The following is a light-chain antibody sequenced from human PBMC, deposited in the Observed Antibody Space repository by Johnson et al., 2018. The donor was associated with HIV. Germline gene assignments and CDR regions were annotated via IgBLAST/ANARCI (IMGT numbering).Light chain of an antibody. CDR2: ENN. Sequence: SVLTQPPSVSAAPGQKVAISCSGSSSNIGNNYVSWYQQLPGTAPKLLIYENNKRPSGIPDRFSGSKSGTSATLGITALQTGDEADYYCGTWDSSLSAGGVFGTGTKVTVL. CDR1: SSNIGNNY. J-gene: IGLJ1*01. V-gene: IGLV1-51*02. CDR3: GTWDSSLSAGGV.